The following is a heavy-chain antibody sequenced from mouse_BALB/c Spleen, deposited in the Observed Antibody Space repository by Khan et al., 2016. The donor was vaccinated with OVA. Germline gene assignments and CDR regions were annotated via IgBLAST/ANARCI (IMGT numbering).Heavy chain of an antibody. Sequence: EVELVESGGGLVQPGGSRKLSCAASGFTFSTYGMHWVRQAPEKGLEWVAYISGDSSTVYYADTVKGRFTISRDNPKNTLFLKMTCLMSEDTARYYCATSYFYGYYFDYWGPGTTLTVSS. CDR3: ATSYFYGYYFDY. CDR1: GFTFSTYG. J-gene: IGHJ2*01. D-gene: IGHD1-1*01. V-gene: IGHV5-17*02. CDR2: ISGDSSTV.